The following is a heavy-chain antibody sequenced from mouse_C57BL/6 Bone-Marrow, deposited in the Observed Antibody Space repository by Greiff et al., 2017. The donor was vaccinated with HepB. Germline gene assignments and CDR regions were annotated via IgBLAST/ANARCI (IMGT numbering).Heavy chain of an antibody. D-gene: IGHD1-1*01. Sequence: QVTLKVSGPGILQPSQTLSLTCSFSGFSLSTFGMGVGWIRQPSGKGLEWLAHIWWDDDKYYNPALKSRLTISKDTSKNQVFLKIANVDTADTATYYCARIPVYYYGSSRYFDVWGTGTTVTVSS. CDR3: ARIPVYYYGSSRYFDV. J-gene: IGHJ1*03. V-gene: IGHV8-8*01. CDR1: GFSLSTFGMG. CDR2: IWWDDDK.